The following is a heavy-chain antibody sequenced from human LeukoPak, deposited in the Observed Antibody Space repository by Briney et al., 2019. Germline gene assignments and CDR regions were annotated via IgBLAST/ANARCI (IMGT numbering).Heavy chain of an antibody. CDR1: GFTLSSYT. J-gene: IGHJ5*02. D-gene: IGHD6-19*01. CDR3: ARGVYSSGWTP. CDR2: ISGSGGHT. V-gene: IGHV3-23*01. Sequence: GGSLRLSCAASGFTLSSYTMYWVRQAPGKGLEWVSGISGSGGHTDYTDSVKGRFTIARDNSKNTLYLQMNSLRAEDTAVYYCARGVYSSGWTPWGQGTLVTVSS.